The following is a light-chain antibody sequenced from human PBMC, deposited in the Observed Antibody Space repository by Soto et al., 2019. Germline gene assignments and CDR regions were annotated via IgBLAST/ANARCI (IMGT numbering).Light chain of an antibody. CDR1: QSISNF. CDR2: DAS. Sequence: DTKMTQSPYTLSASVAESVTITCRASQSISNFLAWYQQKPGKVPKLLIYDASNWGSGVPSRFSGSGSGTDFTLTISGLQPDDFTTYYCQQYNSYSRAFGQGTKVDIK. CDR3: QQYNSYSRA. J-gene: IGKJ1*01. V-gene: IGKV1-5*01.